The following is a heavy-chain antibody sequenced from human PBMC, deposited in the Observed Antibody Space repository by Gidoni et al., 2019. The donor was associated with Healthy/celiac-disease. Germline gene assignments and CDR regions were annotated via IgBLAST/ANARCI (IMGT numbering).Heavy chain of an antibody. CDR2: INHSGST. CDR1: GGSFSCYY. V-gene: IGHV4-34*01. J-gene: IGHJ5*02. CDR3: ARARVVVAARRGWFDP. D-gene: IGHD2-15*01. Sequence: QVQLQQWGAGLLKLSETLSLTCAVYGGSFSCYYWSWIRQPPGKGLEWIGEINHSGSTNYNPSLKSRVTISVDTSKNQFSLKLSSVTAADTAVYYCARARVVVAARRGWFDPWGQGTLVTVSS.